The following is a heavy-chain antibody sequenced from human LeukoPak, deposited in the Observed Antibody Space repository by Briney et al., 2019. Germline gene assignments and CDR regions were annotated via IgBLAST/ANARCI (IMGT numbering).Heavy chain of an antibody. CDR3: ASLGGSYSSSSRPFDY. D-gene: IGHD6-6*01. CDR2: INPSGGST. V-gene: IGHV1-46*03. J-gene: IGHJ4*02. CDR1: GYTFTSYY. Sequence: ASVKVSCKASGYTFTSYYMHWVRQAPGQGLEWMGIINPSGGSTSYAQKFQGRVTMTRDTSTSTVYTELSSLRSEDTAVYYCASLGGSYSSSSRPFDYWGQGTLVTVSS.